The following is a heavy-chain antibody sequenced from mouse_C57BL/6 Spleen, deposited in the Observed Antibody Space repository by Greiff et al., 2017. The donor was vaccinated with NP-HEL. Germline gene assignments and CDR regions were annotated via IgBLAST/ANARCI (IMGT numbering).Heavy chain of an antibody. CDR2: IYPRSGNT. CDR3: ARIYYYGSSYGYCDV. D-gene: IGHD1-1*01. CDR1: GYTFTSYG. J-gene: IGHJ1*03. V-gene: IGHV1-81*01. Sequence: VQLQQSGAELARPGASVKLSCKASGYTFTSYGISWVKQRTGQGLEWIGEIYPRSGNTYYNEKFKGKATLTADKSSSTAYMELRSLPSEDAAVYFCARIYYYGSSYGYCDVWGTGTTVTVSS.